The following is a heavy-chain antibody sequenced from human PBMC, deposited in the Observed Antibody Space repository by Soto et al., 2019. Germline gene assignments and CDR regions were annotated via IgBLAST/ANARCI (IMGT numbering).Heavy chain of an antibody. Sequence: SETLSLTCAVYGGSFSGYYWSWIRQPPGKGLEWIGEINHSGSTNYNPSLKSRVTISVDTSKNQFSLKLSSVTAADTAVYYCARGPAVGGYYFDYWGQGTLVTVS. CDR1: GGSFSGYY. V-gene: IGHV4-34*01. CDR3: ARGPAVGGYYFDY. J-gene: IGHJ4*02. CDR2: INHSGST. D-gene: IGHD6-19*01.